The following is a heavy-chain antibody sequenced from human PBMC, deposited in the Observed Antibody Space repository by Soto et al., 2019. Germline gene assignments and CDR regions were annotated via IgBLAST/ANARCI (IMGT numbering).Heavy chain of an antibody. CDR3: AGGDYYHSSGYYFYYYTMDV. V-gene: IGHV4-39*01. D-gene: IGHD3-22*01. CDR2: VYYGGTT. Sequence: QLHLQESGPGLVKPSETLFLTCTVSGGSISSSTYFWGWIRQPPGKGLEWIGNVYYGGTTYYNPSLKSRVTISVETSTGQFSLKLSSVTAADTAVYYCAGGDYYHSSGYYFYYYTMDVWGQGTTVTVSS. CDR1: GGSISSSTYF. J-gene: IGHJ6*02.